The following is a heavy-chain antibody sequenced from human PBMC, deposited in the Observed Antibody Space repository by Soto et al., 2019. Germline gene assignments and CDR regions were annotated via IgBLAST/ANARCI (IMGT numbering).Heavy chain of an antibody. CDR2: IYWDDKK. Sequence: QITFKESGPALVKPTQTLTLTCTVSGFSLATVGEGVGWVRQPPEKALEWLALIYWDDKKVYRPSLESRVTISRDTSKAQVVLTMTHVDPADTDTYFRVHRAPWGSYRQERFDPWGQGILITVSS. V-gene: IGHV2-5*02. D-gene: IGHD3-16*02. J-gene: IGHJ5*02. CDR3: VHRAPWGSYRQERFDP. CDR1: GFSLATVGEG.